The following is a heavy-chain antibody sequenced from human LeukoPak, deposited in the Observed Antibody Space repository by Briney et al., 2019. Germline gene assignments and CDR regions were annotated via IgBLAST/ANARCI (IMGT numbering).Heavy chain of an antibody. D-gene: IGHD1-26*01. CDR3: ARHRTGSYPVGFDP. CDR2: IYYSGST. V-gene: IGHV4-39*01. Sequence: PSETLSLTCTVSGGSISSYYWSWIRQPPGKGLEWIGSIYYSGSTYYNPSLKSRVTISVDTSKNQFSLRLSSVTAADTAVYYCARHRTGSYPVGFDPWGQGTLVTVSS. CDR1: GGSISSYY. J-gene: IGHJ5*02.